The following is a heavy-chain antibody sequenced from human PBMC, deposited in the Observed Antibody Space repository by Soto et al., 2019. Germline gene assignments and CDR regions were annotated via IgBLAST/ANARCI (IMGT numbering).Heavy chain of an antibody. J-gene: IGHJ3*02. Sequence: EVQLLESGGGLVQPGGSLRLSCAASGFTFSDYAMSWVRQAPGKGLEWVSVIYSGGSTYYADSVKGRFTISRDNSKNTRYLHMNTLRAEETGVYDGARAVEACGGGSCYSAGGAFDIWGQGTMVTVSS. CDR2: IYSGGST. CDR1: GFTFSDYA. V-gene: IGHV3-53*01. CDR3: ARAVEACGGGSCYSAGGAFDI. D-gene: IGHD2-15*01.